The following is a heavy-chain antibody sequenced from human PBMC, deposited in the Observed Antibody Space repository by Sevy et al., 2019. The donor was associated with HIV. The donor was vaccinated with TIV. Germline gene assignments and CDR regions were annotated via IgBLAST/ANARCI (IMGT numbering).Heavy chain of an antibody. CDR3: AKGFCSGATCRRDYCYYGMDV. CDR1: EFTFSSYA. CDR2: ISGSGRFT. D-gene: IGHD2-15*01. J-gene: IGHJ6*02. Sequence: GGSLRLSCSASEFTFSSYAMSWVRQAPGKGLEWVSSISGSGRFTYYADFVEGRFIISRDNSKNTLSVQMNSLRAEDTAVYYCAKGFCSGATCRRDYCYYGMDVWGQGTTVTVSS. V-gene: IGHV3-23*01.